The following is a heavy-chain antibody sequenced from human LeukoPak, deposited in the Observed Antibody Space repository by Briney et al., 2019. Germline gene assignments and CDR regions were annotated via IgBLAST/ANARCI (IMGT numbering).Heavy chain of an antibody. CDR1: GGSFSGYY. Sequence: PSETLSLTCAVYGGSFSGYYWSWIRQPPGKGLEWIGEINRSGSTNYNPSLKSRVTISVDTSKNQFSLKLSSVTAADTAVYYCARVEVFVCSGGSCYQTRFDPWGQETLVTVSS. J-gene: IGHJ5*02. V-gene: IGHV4-34*01. D-gene: IGHD2-15*01. CDR3: ARVEVFVCSGGSCYQTRFDP. CDR2: INRSGST.